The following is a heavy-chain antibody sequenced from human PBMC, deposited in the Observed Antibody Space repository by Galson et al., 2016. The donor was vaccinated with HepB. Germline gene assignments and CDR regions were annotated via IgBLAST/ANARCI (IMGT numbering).Heavy chain of an antibody. J-gene: IGHJ6*02. D-gene: IGHD3-9*01. CDR3: ARFAHDILELPHGMDV. CDR2: IIPIFGTR. V-gene: IGHV1-69*13. CDR1: RGTFNNYA. Sequence: SVKVSCKASRGTFNNYAITWVRQAPGQGLEWMGGIIPIFGTRNYAQRFQGRVTITADESTSTAYMQLSSLRSEDAAVYYCARFAHDILELPHGMDVWGQGTAVTVSS.